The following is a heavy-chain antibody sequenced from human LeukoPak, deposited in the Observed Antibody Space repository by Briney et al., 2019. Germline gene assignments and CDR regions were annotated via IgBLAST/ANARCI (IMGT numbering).Heavy chain of an antibody. CDR2: IYHSGST. CDR3: ARVRAEGDYWHEEIDY. Sequence: PSETLSLTCAVSGGSISSGGSSWSWIRQPPGKGLEWIGYIYHSGSTYYNPSLKSRVTISVDRSKNQFSLKLSSVTAADTAVYYCARVRAEGDYWHEEIDYWGQGTLVTVSS. D-gene: IGHD4-17*01. J-gene: IGHJ4*02. V-gene: IGHV4-30-2*01. CDR1: GGSISSGGSS.